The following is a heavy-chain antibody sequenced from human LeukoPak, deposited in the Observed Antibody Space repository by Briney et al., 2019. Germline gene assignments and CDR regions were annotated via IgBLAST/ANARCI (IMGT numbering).Heavy chain of an antibody. CDR3: ARDGVVVVPAAPTFYYYYYGMDV. Sequence: GGSLRLSCAASGFTFSSYGMHWVRQAPGKGLEWVAVIWYDGSNKYYADSVKGRFTISRDNSKNTLYLQMNSLRAEDTAVYYCARDGVVVVPAAPTFYYYYYGMDVWGQGTTVTVSS. V-gene: IGHV3-33*01. CDR1: GFTFSSYG. CDR2: IWYDGSNK. J-gene: IGHJ6*02. D-gene: IGHD2-2*01.